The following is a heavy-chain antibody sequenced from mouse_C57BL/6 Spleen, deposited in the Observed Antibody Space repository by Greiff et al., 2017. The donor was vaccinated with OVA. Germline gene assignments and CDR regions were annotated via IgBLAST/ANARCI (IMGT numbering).Heavy chain of an antibody. CDR2: IYPGSGST. CDR3: ARSRRGGPYYFDY. CDR1: GYTFTSYW. J-gene: IGHJ2*01. V-gene: IGHV1-55*01. Sequence: VQLQQPGAELVKPGASVKMSCKASGYTFTSYWITWVKQRPGQGLEWIGDIYPGSGSTNYNEKFKSKATLTVDTSSSTAYMQLSSLRSEDSAVDYCARSRRGGPYYFDYWGQGTTLTVSS.